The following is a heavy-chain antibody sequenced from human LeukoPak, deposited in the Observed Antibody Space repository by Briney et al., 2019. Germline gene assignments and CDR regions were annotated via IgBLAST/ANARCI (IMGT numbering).Heavy chain of an antibody. V-gene: IGHV3-30*04. CDR3: ARDWATDY. Sequence: PGGSLRLSCAASGFTFSSYAMHWVRQAPGKGLEWVAVISYDGSNKYYADSAKGRFTISRDNAKNSLYLQMNSLRAEDTAVYYCARDWATDYWGQGTLVTVSS. CDR2: ISYDGSNK. J-gene: IGHJ4*02. CDR1: GFTFSSYA. D-gene: IGHD7-27*01.